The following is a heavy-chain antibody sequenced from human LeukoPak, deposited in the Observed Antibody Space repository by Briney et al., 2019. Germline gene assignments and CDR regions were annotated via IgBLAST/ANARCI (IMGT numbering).Heavy chain of an antibody. CDR3: ARDSPGYCSSTSCRKFDP. CDR1: GGSISSYY. D-gene: IGHD2-2*01. J-gene: IGHJ5*02. V-gene: IGHV4-4*07. CDR2: IYTIGST. Sequence: SETLSLTCTVSGGSISSYYWSWIRQPAGQGLEWIGRIYTIGSTNYNPSLKSRVTMSVDTSKNQFSLKLSSVTAADTAVYYCARDSPGYCSSTSCRKFDPWGQGTLVTVSS.